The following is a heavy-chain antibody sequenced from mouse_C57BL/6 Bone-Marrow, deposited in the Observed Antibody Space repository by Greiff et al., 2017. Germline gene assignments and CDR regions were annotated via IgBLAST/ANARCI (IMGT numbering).Heavy chain of an antibody. CDR3: ARGGGNYPHYFDY. D-gene: IGHD2-1*01. CDR2: IYPGDGDT. Sequence: VQRVESGPELVKPGASVKISCKASGYAFSSSWMNWVKQRPGKGLEWIGRIYPGDGDTNYNGKFKGKATLTADKSSSTAYMQLSSLTSEDSAVYFCARGGGNYPHYFDYWGQGTTLTVSS. J-gene: IGHJ2*01. CDR1: GYAFSSSW. V-gene: IGHV1-82*01.